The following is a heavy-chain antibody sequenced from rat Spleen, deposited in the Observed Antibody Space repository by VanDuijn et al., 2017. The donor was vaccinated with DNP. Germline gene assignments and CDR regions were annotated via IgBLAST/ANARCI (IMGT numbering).Heavy chain of an antibody. J-gene: IGHJ2*01. Sequence: EVQLVESGGGLVQPGRSMKLSCAASGFTLSNYGMVWVRQAPKKGLEWVAYISYDGGGTYYRDSVKGRFTISRDNAKSTLYLQMDSLRSEDTATYYCARQGYNWGPDYWGQGVMVTVSS. CDR2: ISYDGGGT. D-gene: IGHD1-5*01. V-gene: IGHV5-7*01. CDR3: ARQGYNWGPDY. CDR1: GFTLSNYG.